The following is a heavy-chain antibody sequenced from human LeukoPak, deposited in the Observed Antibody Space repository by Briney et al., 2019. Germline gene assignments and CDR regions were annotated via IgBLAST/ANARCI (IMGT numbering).Heavy chain of an antibody. D-gene: IGHD3-22*01. CDR1: GFTFSSYE. Sequence: PGGSLRLSCAASGFTFSSYEMNWVRQAPGKGLEWVSYISSSSSTIYYADSVKGRFTISRDNAKNSLYLQMNSLRAEDTAVYYCARAAGGDSSGYYYSAYYFDYWGQGTLVTVSS. CDR2: ISSSSSTI. J-gene: IGHJ4*02. CDR3: ARAAGGDSSGYYYSAYYFDY. V-gene: IGHV3-48*01.